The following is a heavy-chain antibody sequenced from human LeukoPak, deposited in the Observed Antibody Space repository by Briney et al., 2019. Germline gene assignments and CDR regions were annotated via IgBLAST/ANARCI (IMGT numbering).Heavy chain of an antibody. CDR1: GFTFSRHW. J-gene: IGHJ4*02. CDR2: ISSDGSST. CDR3: KSGIVATIGDY. Sequence: GGSLRLSCAASGFTFSRHWMHWVRQAPGKGLVWVSRISSDGSSTSYADSVKGRFTISSDNAKNTLYLQMNSLRAEDTAVYYCKSGIVATIGDYWGQGTLVTASS. V-gene: IGHV3-74*01. D-gene: IGHD5-12*01.